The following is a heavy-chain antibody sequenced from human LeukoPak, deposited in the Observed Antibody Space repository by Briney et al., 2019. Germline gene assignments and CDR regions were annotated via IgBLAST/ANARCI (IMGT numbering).Heavy chain of an antibody. J-gene: IGHJ5*02. CDR1: GDSVSSNSAA. CDR2: TYYRSRWYN. Sequence: SQTPSLTCAISGDSVSSNSAAWNWTRQSPSRGLEWLGRTYYRSRWYNDYAVSVRSRITINPDTSKNQFSLQLNSVTPEDTAVYYCARVSAHLGWFDPWGQGTLVTVSS. V-gene: IGHV6-1*01. CDR3: ARVSAHLGWFDP.